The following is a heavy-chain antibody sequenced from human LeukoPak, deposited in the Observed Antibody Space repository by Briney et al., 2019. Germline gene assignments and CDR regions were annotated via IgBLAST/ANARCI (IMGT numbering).Heavy chain of an antibody. J-gene: IGHJ4*02. CDR2: IYSGGST. CDR1: GFTVSSDD. D-gene: IGHD3-3*01. CDR3: ASLWSLNGDFDY. V-gene: IGHV3-66*01. Sequence: GGSLRLSCAASGFTVSSDDMSWVRQAPGKGLEWVSVIYSGGSTYYADSVKGRFTISRDNSKNTLYLQMNSLRAEDKDVYYCASLWSLNGDFDYWGQGTLVTVSS.